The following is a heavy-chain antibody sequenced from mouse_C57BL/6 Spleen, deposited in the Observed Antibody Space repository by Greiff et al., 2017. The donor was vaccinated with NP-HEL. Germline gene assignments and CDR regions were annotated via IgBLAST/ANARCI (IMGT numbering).Heavy chain of an antibody. V-gene: IGHV2-2*01. J-gene: IGHJ4*01. CDR3: ARIYYYAMDY. Sequence: QVQLKQSGPGLVQPSQSLSITCTVSGFSLTSYGVHWVRQSPGKGLEWLGLIWSGGSTDYNAAFISRLSTSKDNSKSQVFIKMNSLQVDDTAIYYCARIYYYAMDYWGQGTSVTVSS. CDR1: GFSLTSYG. CDR2: IWSGGST.